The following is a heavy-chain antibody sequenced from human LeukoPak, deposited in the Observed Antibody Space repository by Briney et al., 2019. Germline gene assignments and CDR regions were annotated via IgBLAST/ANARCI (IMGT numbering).Heavy chain of an antibody. CDR1: GYTFTSYG. D-gene: IGHD7-27*01. CDR2: ISAYYSNT. Sequence: ASVKVSCKASGYTFTSYGISWVRQAPGQGLEWMGWISAYYSNTDYAQKLQGRVTMTTDTSTSTAYMELRSLRSDDTAVYYCARDSTWGTFDYWGQGTLVTVSS. J-gene: IGHJ4*02. V-gene: IGHV1-18*01. CDR3: ARDSTWGTFDY.